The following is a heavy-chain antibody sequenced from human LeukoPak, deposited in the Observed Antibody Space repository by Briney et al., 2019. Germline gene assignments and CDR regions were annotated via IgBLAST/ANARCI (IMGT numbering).Heavy chain of an antibody. CDR3: ARDICSTTRCYFGYFDY. D-gene: IGHD2-2*01. CDR1: GYTFTSYG. Sequence: GASVKVSCKPSGYTFTSYGIIWVREAPGQGLEWIGWISAYNGNTNYAQKLQGRVTMTTDTSTSTAYMELRSLRSDDTAVYYCARDICSTTRCYFGYFDYWGQGTLVTVSS. CDR2: ISAYNGNT. V-gene: IGHV1-18*01. J-gene: IGHJ4*02.